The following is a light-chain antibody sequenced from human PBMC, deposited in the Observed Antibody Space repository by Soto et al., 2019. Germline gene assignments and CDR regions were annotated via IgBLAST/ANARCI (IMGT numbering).Light chain of an antibody. Sequence: QSVLTQPASVSGSPGQSITISCTGTSSDVGAYNFVSWYQQHPCKAPKLMIYDVSNRPSGVSNRISGSKSGNTASLTISGLQAEDEADYYCTSHTSSGSLVFGTGTKLTVL. CDR3: TSHTSSGSLV. J-gene: IGLJ1*01. V-gene: IGLV2-14*03. CDR2: DVS. CDR1: SSDVGAYNF.